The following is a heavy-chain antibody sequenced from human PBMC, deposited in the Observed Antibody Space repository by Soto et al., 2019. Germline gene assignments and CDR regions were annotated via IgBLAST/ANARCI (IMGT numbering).Heavy chain of an antibody. J-gene: IGHJ4*02. CDR3: VKASPATQGTVFLPFDN. D-gene: IGHD3-9*01. Sequence: QVQLVESGGGVVQPGRSLRLSCAASGFTFSNYGMHWVRQAPGKGLEWVAVISYDGSNKYYADSVTGRFTISRDDSENTLYLQMNSLRAEDTAVYYCVKASPATQGTVFLPFDNWGQGTLVTVSS. V-gene: IGHV3-30*18. CDR1: GFTFSNYG. CDR2: ISYDGSNK.